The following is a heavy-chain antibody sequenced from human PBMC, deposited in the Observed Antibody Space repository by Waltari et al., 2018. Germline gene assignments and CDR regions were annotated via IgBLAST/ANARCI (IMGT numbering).Heavy chain of an antibody. CDR2: INHSGST. J-gene: IGHJ5*02. CDR3: ARRKHTITICGVVRGWFDP. CDR1: GWSFSGCY. V-gene: IGHV4-34*01. Sequence: QVQLQQWGAGLLKPSETLSLTCAVYGWSFSGCYWSWIRQPLGMGLAVTGEINHSGSTNYNPSLKSRGTISVDTSKNQFSLKLGSVTAAETAVCYCARRKHTITICGVVRGWFDPWGQGTLVTVSS. D-gene: IGHD3-3*01.